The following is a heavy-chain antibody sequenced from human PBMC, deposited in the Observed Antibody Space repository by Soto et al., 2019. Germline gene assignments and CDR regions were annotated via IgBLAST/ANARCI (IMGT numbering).Heavy chain of an antibody. CDR3: ARESYDILTGYYNY. D-gene: IGHD3-9*01. CDR1: GFTVSSNY. V-gene: IGHV3-66*01. CDR2: IYSGGST. J-gene: IGHJ4*02. Sequence: GGSLRLSCAASGFTVSSNYMSWVRQAPGKGLEWVSVIYSGGSTYYADSVKGRFTISRDNSKNTLYLQMNSLRAEDTAVYYCARESYDILTGYYNYWGQGTLVTVSS.